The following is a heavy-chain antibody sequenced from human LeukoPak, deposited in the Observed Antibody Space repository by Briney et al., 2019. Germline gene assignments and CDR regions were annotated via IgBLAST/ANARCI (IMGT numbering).Heavy chain of an antibody. J-gene: IGHJ4*02. V-gene: IGHV3-9*01. CDR3: AKDKLSGYYDTSGYFDY. CDR1: GFTFDDYA. CDR2: ISWNSGSI. Sequence: GRSLRLSCAASGFTFDDYAMHWVRHAPGKGLEWVSGISWNSGSIGYADSVKGRFTISRDNAKNSLYLQMNSLRAEDTALYYCAKDKLSGYYDTSGYFDYWGQGTLVTVSS. D-gene: IGHD3-22*01.